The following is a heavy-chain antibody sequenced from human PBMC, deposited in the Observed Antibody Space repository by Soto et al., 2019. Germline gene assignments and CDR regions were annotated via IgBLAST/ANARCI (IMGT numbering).Heavy chain of an antibody. Sequence: EVQLEQSGAEVKKAGESLKMSCRGSGYSFTNYWIVWVRQMPGKGLEWMGMIYPDDSDTKYSPSFEGQVTMSADKSTDYLQWNSLRASDSAIFYCARRYDFWSASSGRYFNGLEVWGQGTTVTVTS. J-gene: IGHJ6*02. CDR1: GYSFTNYW. CDR3: ARRYDFWSASSGRYFNGLEV. V-gene: IGHV5-51*01. D-gene: IGHD3-3*01. CDR2: IYPDDSDT.